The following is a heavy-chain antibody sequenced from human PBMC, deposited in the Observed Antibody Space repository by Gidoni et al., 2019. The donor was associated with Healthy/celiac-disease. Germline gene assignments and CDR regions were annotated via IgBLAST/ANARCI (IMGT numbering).Heavy chain of an antibody. Sequence: QVQLQQWGAGLLTPSETLSLTCAVYGGSFSGYYWSWIRQPPGKGLEWIGEINHSGSTNYNPSLKSRVTISVDTSKNQFSLKLSSVTAADTAVYYCARHYYYDSSGYYYYYYYGMDVWGQGTTVTVSS. CDR2: INHSGST. V-gene: IGHV4-34*01. J-gene: IGHJ6*02. D-gene: IGHD3-22*01. CDR3: ARHYYYDSSGYYYYYYYGMDV. CDR1: GGSFSGYY.